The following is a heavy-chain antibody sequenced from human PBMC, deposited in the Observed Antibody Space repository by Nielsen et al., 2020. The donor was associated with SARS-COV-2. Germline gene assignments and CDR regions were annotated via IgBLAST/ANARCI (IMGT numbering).Heavy chain of an antibody. CDR1: GFTFNTFA. V-gene: IGHV3-30-3*01. CDR2: ISYDGTKT. J-gene: IGHJ4*02. D-gene: IGHD3-22*01. Sequence: GESLKISCAASGFTFNTFAIHWVRQAPGKGLEWVAIISYDGTKTFYADSVKGRFTISRDNARDTLYLQMNSLSAEDTAVYYCVRVRDDGYYYDTGPFDYWGQGALVTVSS. CDR3: VRVRDDGYYYDTGPFDY.